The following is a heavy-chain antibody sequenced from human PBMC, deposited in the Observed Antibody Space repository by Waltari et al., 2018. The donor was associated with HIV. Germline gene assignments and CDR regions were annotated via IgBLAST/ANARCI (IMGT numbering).Heavy chain of an antibody. D-gene: IGHD6-13*01. CDR2: ISGSGDNR. Sequence: EVQLLVSVGGSGQPGGCLRLSCGVYAFSFSLYAITWVRQARGKGLEWVCSISGSGDNRYYADSVKGRFTISRDNSKNKVFLQMKSLRPEDTAFYYCTKDPVTAVGNINWFDPWGQGTLVTVSS. V-gene: IGHV3-23*01. J-gene: IGHJ5*02. CDR3: TKDPVTAVGNINWFDP. CDR1: AFSFSLYA.